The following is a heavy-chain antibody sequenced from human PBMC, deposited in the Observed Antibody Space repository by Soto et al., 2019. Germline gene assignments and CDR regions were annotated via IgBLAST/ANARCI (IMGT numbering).Heavy chain of an antibody. CDR3: ARDVLSGIDH. D-gene: IGHD3-10*01. J-gene: IGHJ4*02. CDR2: ISYRENT. Sequence: PSETLSLTCSVSGASISSGGYYWSWIRQLPGKGLEWIGYISYRENTLYNPSLRSRVAISVDTSKNQFSLELSSLTAADTAVYYCARDVLSGIDHWGPGSLVTVSS. CDR1: GASISSGGYY. V-gene: IGHV4-31*03.